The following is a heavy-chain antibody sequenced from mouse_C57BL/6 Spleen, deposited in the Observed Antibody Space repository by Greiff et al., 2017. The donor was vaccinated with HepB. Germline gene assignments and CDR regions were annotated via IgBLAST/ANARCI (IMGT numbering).Heavy chain of an antibody. D-gene: IGHD1-1*01. J-gene: IGHJ2*01. CDR3: ARARDYYGRYFDY. V-gene: IGHV5-16*01. Sequence: MLVESAGGLVQPGSSMKLSCTASGFTFSDYYMAWVRQVPEKGLEWVANINYDGSSTYYLDSLKSRFIISRDNAKNILYLQMSSLKSEDTATYYCARARDYYGRYFDYWGQGTTLTVSS. CDR1: GFTFSDYY. CDR2: INYDGSST.